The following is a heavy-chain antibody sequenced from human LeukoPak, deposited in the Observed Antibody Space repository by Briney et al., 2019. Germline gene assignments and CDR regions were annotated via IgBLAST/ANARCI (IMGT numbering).Heavy chain of an antibody. CDR2: IGTAGDT. V-gene: IGHV3-13*01. Sequence: GGSLRLSCAASGFTFSSYNMPWVRQATGKGLEWVSAIGTAGDTYYPGSVKGRFTISRENAKNSLFLQMNSLRVEDTAVYFCVRDLVSASGSHYKFIYGMDVWGQGTTVAVSS. J-gene: IGHJ6*02. CDR3: VRDLVSASGSHYKFIYGMDV. D-gene: IGHD3-10*01. CDR1: GFTFSSYN.